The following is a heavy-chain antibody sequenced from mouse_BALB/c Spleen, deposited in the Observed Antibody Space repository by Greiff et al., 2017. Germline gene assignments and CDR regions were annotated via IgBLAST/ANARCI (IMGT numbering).Heavy chain of an antibody. CDR1: GFTFSSYT. CDR2: ISSGGSYT. V-gene: IGHV5-6-4*01. CDR3: TRGYYYGSKDWFAY. J-gene: IGHJ3*01. Sequence: EVMLVESGGGLVKPGGSLKLSCAASGFTFSSYTMSWVRQTPEKRLEWVATISSGGSYTYYPDSVKGRFTISRDNAKNTLYLQMSSLKSEDTAMYYCTRGYYYGSKDWFAYWGQGTLVTVSA. D-gene: IGHD1-1*01.